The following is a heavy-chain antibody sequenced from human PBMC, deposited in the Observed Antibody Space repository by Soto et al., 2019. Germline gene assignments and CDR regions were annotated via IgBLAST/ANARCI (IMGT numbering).Heavy chain of an antibody. Sequence: QVQLVQSGGEVKKPGASVKVSCKASGYTFSNYAISWVRQAPGQGLEWMGWITAHNGNTKYAQKFQARVTMTTDTSTSTASMELRSLTSADTAVYYCARDAPYDDFWSGVMELYYYGMDVWGQGTTVTVSS. D-gene: IGHD3-3*01. J-gene: IGHJ6*02. CDR3: ARDAPYDDFWSGVMELYYYGMDV. CDR1: GYTFSNYA. CDR2: ITAHNGNT. V-gene: IGHV1-18*01.